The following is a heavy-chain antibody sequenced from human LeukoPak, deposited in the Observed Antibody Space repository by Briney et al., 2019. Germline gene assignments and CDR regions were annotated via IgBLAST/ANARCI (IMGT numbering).Heavy chain of an antibody. Sequence: GGSLRLSCAASGFTFSSYWMHWVRHAPGKGLVWVSRINSDGSSTTYADSVKGRFTSFRDNAKTTLYLQMNSLRVDDTAVYYCVTQYSSSRINWFDPWGQGTLVTVSS. CDR3: VTQYSSSRINWFDP. CDR1: GFTFSSYW. J-gene: IGHJ5*02. CDR2: INSDGSST. D-gene: IGHD6-13*01. V-gene: IGHV3-74*01.